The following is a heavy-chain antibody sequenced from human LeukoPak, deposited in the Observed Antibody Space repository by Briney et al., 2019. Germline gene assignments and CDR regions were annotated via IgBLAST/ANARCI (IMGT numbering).Heavy chain of an antibody. J-gene: IGHJ4*02. CDR3: ARNVREKHPPAGLFDY. V-gene: IGHV1-46*01. CDR1: GYTFTSYY. CDR2: INPSGGST. D-gene: IGHD2-2*01. Sequence: GASVKVSCKASGYTFTSYYMHWVRQAPGQGLEWMGIINPSGGSTSYAQKFQGRVTMTRDMSTSTVYMELSSLRSEDTAVYYCARNVREKHPPAGLFDYGAQETLVPVP.